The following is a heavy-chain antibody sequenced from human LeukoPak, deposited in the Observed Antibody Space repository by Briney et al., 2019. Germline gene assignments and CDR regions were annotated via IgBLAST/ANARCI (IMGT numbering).Heavy chain of an antibody. D-gene: IGHD6-13*01. CDR3: ASSSWFSYYFDY. J-gene: IGHJ4*02. Sequence: PGGSLRLSCAASGFTVSSNYMSWVRQAPGKGLEWVSVIYSGGSTYYADSVKGRFTVSGDNSKNTLYLQMNSLRAEDTAVYYCASSSWFSYYFDYWGQGTLVTVSS. CDR1: GFTVSSNY. CDR2: IYSGGST. V-gene: IGHV3-53*01.